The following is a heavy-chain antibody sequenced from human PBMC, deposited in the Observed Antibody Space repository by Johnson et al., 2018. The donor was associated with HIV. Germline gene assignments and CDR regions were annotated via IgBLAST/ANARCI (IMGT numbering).Heavy chain of an antibody. D-gene: IGHD7-27*01. CDR1: GFTLDDYG. CDR2: INQDGSET. V-gene: IGHV3-7*02. J-gene: IGHJ3*02. Sequence: MQLVESGGGLVKPGGSLRLSCAASGFTLDDYGMAWVRQAPGKGLEWVANINQDGSETYYVGSVKGRFTISRDKAKNSLYLQMNSLRAEDTAVYYCARVKSYGNWGSRKGGRESRAAFDIWGQGTMVTVSS. CDR3: ARVKSYGNWGSRKGGRESRAAFDI.